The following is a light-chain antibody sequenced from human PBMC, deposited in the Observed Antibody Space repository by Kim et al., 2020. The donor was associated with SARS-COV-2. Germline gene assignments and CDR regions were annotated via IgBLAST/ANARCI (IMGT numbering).Light chain of an antibody. CDR1: KWGDKY. J-gene: IGLJ1*01. Sequence: PGQTASITCSGDKWGDKYACWYQQKPGQSPVLVIYQDSKRPSGIPERFSGSNSGNTATLTISGTQAMDEADYYCQAWDSSTKVYVFGTGTKVTVL. CDR3: QAWDSSTKVYV. V-gene: IGLV3-1*01. CDR2: QDS.